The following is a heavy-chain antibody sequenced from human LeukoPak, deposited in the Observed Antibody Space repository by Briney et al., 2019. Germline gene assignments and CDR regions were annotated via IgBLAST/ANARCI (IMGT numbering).Heavy chain of an antibody. CDR3: AKDLLGQWPTVFDY. D-gene: IGHD6-19*01. Sequence: GGSLRLSCAASGFTFSSYWMIWVRQAPGEGLEWVANIKQDGSEKYYVDSVKGRFTISRDNAKNSLYLQMNSLRADDTAVYYCAKDLLGQWPTVFDYWGQGTLVTVSS. J-gene: IGHJ4*02. CDR1: GFTFSSYW. CDR2: IKQDGSEK. V-gene: IGHV3-7*01.